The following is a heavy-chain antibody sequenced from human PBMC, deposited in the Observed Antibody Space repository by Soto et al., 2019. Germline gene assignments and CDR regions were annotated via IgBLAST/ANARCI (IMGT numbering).Heavy chain of an antibody. J-gene: IGHJ6*02. D-gene: IGHD6-13*01. CDR1: GYSFTSYW. Sequence: GESLKISCKGSGYSFTSYWIGWVRQMPGKGLEWMGIIYPGDSDTRYSPSFQGQVTISADKSISTAYLQWSSLKASDTAIYYCARQQQLYYYYYGMDVWGQGTTVTVSS. CDR3: ARQQQLYYYYYGMDV. V-gene: IGHV5-51*01. CDR2: IYPGDSDT.